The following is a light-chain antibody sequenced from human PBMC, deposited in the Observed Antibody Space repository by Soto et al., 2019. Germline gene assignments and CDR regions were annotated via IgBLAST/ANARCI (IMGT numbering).Light chain of an antibody. CDR2: EVN. J-gene: IGLJ1*01. V-gene: IGLV2-8*01. CDR1: SSDVGGYNY. CDR3: SSYTSSSTYV. Sequence: QSALTQPPSASGSPGQSVTISCTGTSSDVGGYNYVSWYQQHPGKVPKLMIYEVNKRPSGVPDRFSGSKSGNTASLTVSGLQAEDEADYYCSSYTSSSTYVFGTGTKLTVL.